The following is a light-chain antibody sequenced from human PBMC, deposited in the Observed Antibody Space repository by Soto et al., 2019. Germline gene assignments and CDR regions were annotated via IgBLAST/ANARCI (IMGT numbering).Light chain of an antibody. CDR1: SSDVGGYNY. V-gene: IGLV2-14*01. J-gene: IGLJ1*01. Sequence: QSALTQPASVSGSPGQSITISCTGTSSDVGGYNYVSWYQQHPGKAPKLMIYEVSNRPSGVSNRFSGSKSGNTASLTISGLRAEDEADYYCCSYVGRNTYVFGTGTKVTVL. CDR3: CSYVGRNTYV. CDR2: EVS.